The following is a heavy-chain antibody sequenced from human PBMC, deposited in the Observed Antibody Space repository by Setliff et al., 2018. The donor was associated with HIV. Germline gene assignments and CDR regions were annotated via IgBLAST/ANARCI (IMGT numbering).Heavy chain of an antibody. CDR2: FYTSGST. Sequence: SETLSLTCTVSGGSISSGSYYWSWLRQPPGKELEWIGYFYTSGSTNYNPSLKSRVTMSIDTSKNQFSLKLSSVTAADTAVYYCARAPTVFGVEYYYYFGMDVWGQGTTVTVSS. J-gene: IGHJ6*02. D-gene: IGHD3-3*01. CDR3: ARAPTVFGVEYYYYFGMDV. V-gene: IGHV4-61*01. CDR1: GGSISSGSYY.